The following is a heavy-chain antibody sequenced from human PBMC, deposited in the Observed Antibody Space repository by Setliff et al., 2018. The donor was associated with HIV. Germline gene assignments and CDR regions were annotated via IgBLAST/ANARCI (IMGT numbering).Heavy chain of an antibody. CDR1: SGSISSGDYY. V-gene: IGHV4-30-4*08. CDR3: ARGNTGFDY. J-gene: IGHJ4*02. CDR2: IFYTGTP. Sequence: SETLSLTCIVSSGSISSGDYYWSWIRQPPGKGLEWIGYIFYTGTPYYNPSLKSRVTISRDTTKNQFSLKLGSVTAADTAVYYCARGNTGFDYWGRGSLVTVSS.